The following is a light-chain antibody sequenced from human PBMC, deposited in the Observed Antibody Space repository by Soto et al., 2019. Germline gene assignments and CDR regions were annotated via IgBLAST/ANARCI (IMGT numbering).Light chain of an antibody. CDR2: DAS. J-gene: IGKJ2*01. Sequence: EVVLTQSPATLSLSPGERATLSCRASQSVSSHLAWYQQKPGQAPRLLIYDASNRATGIPGRFSGSGSGTHFTLTISSLEPEDFAVYYCQQRSNGPAYTFGQGTRLDIK. CDR1: QSVSSH. V-gene: IGKV3-11*01. CDR3: QQRSNGPAYT.